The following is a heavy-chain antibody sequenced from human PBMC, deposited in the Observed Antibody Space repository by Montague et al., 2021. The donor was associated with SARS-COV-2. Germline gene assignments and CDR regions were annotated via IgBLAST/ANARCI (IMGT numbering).Heavy chain of an antibody. V-gene: IGHV3-9*01. Sequence: SLRLSCAASGFTFDDYAMHWVRQAPGKGLEWVSGISWNRDSLDYADSVKGRFTISRDNAKNSLYLQMNSLRAEDTAFYYCARGETGYRTSWPDYWGQGTLVTVSS. CDR1: GFTFDDYA. CDR2: ISWNRDSL. J-gene: IGHJ4*02. D-gene: IGHD6-13*01. CDR3: ARGETGYRTSWPDY.